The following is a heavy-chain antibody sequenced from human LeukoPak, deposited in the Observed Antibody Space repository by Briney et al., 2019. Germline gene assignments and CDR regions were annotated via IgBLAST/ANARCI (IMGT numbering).Heavy chain of an antibody. Sequence: SETLSLTCAVYGGSFSVYYWSWIRQPPGKGLEWIGEINHSGSTNYNPSLKSRVTISVDTSKNQFSLKLSSVTAADTAVYYCARGIAVAGGLDYWGQGTLVTVSS. D-gene: IGHD6-19*01. CDR2: INHSGST. J-gene: IGHJ4*02. CDR1: GGSFSVYY. V-gene: IGHV4-34*01. CDR3: ARGIAVAGGLDY.